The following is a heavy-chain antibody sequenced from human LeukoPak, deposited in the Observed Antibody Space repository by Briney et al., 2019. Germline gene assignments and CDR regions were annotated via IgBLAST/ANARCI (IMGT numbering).Heavy chain of an antibody. D-gene: IGHD3-22*01. V-gene: IGHV1-18*01. CDR3: ATDSSGEYFDY. J-gene: IGHJ4*02. CDR2: ISAYNGNT. CDR1: GYTFTNYG. Sequence: ASVTVSCKASGYTFTNYGISWVRQAPGQGLEWMGWISAYNGNTNYAQKFQGRVTMTRDTSISTAYMELSRLRSDDTAVYYCATDSSGEYFDYWGQGTLVTVSS.